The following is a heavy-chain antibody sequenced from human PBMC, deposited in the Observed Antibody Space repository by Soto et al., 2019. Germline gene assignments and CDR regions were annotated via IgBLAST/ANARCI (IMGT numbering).Heavy chain of an antibody. CDR2: ITITGDTT. D-gene: IGHD2-21*02. CDR3: AKGGGGDHGY. Sequence: EVQLVESEGGLVQPGGSLRLSCEASGFIFTTSDMSWVRQAPGKGMEWISSITITGDTTHYADSVKGRFTISRDNSRNTVYLQVNRLRVDDTAVYYCAKGGGGDHGYWGQGTLVAVSS. J-gene: IGHJ4*02. CDR1: GFIFTTSD. V-gene: IGHV3-23*04.